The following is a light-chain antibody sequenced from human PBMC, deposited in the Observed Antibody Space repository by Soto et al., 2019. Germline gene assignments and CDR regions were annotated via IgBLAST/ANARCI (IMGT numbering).Light chain of an antibody. CDR3: QQWDT. J-gene: IGKJ1*01. CDR1: QSVSSTY. Sequence: EIVLTQSPGTLSLSPGERATLSCRASQSVSSTYLAWYQQKHGQAPRLLIYGASSRATGIPDRFSGSGSGTDFTLTISRLEPEDFAVYYCQQWDTFGQGTKVDIK. V-gene: IGKV3-20*01. CDR2: GAS.